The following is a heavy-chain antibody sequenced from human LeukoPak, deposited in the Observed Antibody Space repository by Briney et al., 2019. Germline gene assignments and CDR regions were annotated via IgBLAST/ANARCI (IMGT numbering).Heavy chain of an antibody. J-gene: IGHJ6*04. V-gene: IGHV4-30-4*08. CDR2: IYYSGIP. CDR1: SGSISSGVYN. D-gene: IGHD2-15*01. Sequence: SETLSLTSSISSGSISSGVYNSNSTLQPPANGLECIRYIYYSGIPYYNPSLQSPLTISVDTSKNQSSLKPSSVTAADTAVYYCARGVVPFYRPRLDVWGKGTTVTVSS. CDR3: ARGVVPFYRPRLDV.